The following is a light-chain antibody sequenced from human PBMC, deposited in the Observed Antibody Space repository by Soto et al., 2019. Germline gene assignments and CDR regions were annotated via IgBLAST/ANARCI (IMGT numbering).Light chain of an antibody. J-gene: IGKJ5*01. V-gene: IGKV1-33*01. CDR2: DAS. CDR3: QQYDNLPLI. CDR1: QDIRKY. Sequence: IQMTQSPSSLSASLGDRVTITCQATQDIRKYLNWYQQKPGKAPKLLIYDASSLETGVPSRFSGSGSGTDFTLTISSLQPEDFATYYCQQYDNLPLIFGQGTRLE.